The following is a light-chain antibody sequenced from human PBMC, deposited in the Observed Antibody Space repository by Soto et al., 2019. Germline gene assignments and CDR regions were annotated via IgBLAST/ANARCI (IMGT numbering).Light chain of an antibody. CDR1: QSVSSN. V-gene: IGKV3-15*01. J-gene: IGKJ2*01. Sequence: EVLMTQSPATLSVSPGERATLSCRASQSVSSNLAWYQQKPGQDPRLLIYGASTRAPGIPDRFSGSGSGTEFTLTISSLQSEDLAVFFCQQYDTWPPAFGQGTKVEIK. CDR3: QQYDTWPPA. CDR2: GAS.